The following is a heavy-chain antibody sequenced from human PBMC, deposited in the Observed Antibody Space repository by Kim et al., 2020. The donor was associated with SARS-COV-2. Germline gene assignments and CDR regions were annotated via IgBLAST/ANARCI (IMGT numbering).Heavy chain of an antibody. D-gene: IGHD2-2*01. V-gene: IGHV3-23*01. CDR2: ISGNGANT. CDR3: AKGISKSIYYYYGMDV. Sequence: GGSLRLSCAASGFTFSSCSMSWVRQAPGKGLEWVSAISGNGANTYYAASVKGRFTISRDNSKNTLYLQMNSLRVGDTAVYYCAKGISKSIYYYYGMDVWG. J-gene: IGHJ6*01. CDR1: GFTFSSCS.